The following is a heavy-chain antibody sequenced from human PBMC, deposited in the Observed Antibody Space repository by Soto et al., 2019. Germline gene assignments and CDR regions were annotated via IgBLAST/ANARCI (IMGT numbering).Heavy chain of an antibody. Sequence: GGSLRLSCAASGFTFSSYAMHWVRQAPGKGLEWVAVISYDGSNKYYADSVKGRFTISRDNSKNTLYLQMNSLRAEDTALYYCARAILVDTAFFDYWGQGTLVTVSS. J-gene: IGHJ4*02. D-gene: IGHD5-18*01. CDR3: ARAILVDTAFFDY. CDR1: GFTFSSYA. V-gene: IGHV3-30*04. CDR2: ISYDGSNK.